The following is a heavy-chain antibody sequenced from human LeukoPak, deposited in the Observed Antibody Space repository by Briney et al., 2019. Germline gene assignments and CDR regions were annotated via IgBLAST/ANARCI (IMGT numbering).Heavy chain of an antibody. CDR1: GGSISSSIYF. Sequence: SETLSLTCTVSGGSISSSIYFWGWIRQPPGKGLEWIGSIHYSGSTYHDPSLKSRVTVSLDTSKNQFSLKLSSVTAADTAVYYCARAHMITSYYYYYYMDVWGKGTTVTVSS. CDR3: ARAHMITSYYYYYYMDV. CDR2: IHYSGST. V-gene: IGHV4-39*07. J-gene: IGHJ6*03. D-gene: IGHD3-16*01.